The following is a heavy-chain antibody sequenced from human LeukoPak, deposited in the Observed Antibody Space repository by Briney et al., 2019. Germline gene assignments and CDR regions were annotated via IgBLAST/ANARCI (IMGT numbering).Heavy chain of an antibody. V-gene: IGHV3-64*03. CDR2: ISSNGRTT. Sequence: GGSLRLSCSASGFTFSSYAMHWVRQAPGKGLECVSAISSNGRTTYYADSLKGRFTISRDNSKNTLYLQMSSLRAEDTAVYYCVKGAEAFCDSKSDYWGQGTLLTVSS. D-gene: IGHD3-22*01. CDR1: GFTFSSYA. CDR3: VKGAEAFCDSKSDY. J-gene: IGHJ4*02.